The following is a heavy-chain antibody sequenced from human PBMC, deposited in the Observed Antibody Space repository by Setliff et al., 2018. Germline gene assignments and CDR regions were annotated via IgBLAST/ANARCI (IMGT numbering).Heavy chain of an antibody. CDR3: TKGRVGLAARAGY. Sequence: SETLSLTCTVSGCSISSDSDYWSWIRQSAGKGLEWIGRIYASGSTEYNPSLGSRVTISVDTSRNQFSLQLSSVTSADTAIYYCTKGRVGLAARAGYWGQGTLVTVSS. D-gene: IGHD1-26*01. J-gene: IGHJ4*02. CDR2: IYASGST. V-gene: IGHV4-61*02. CDR1: GCSISSDSDY.